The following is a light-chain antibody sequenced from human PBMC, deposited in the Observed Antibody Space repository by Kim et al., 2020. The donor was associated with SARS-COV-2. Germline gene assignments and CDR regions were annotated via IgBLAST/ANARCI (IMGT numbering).Light chain of an antibody. CDR1: NIGRKS. V-gene: IGLV3-9*01. CDR3: QIWDIDTV. Sequence: VSVALEQTARITCEGNNIGRKSVPWYQQRPGQAPVLVISRNNNRPSEIPERFSGPNSGDTATLTISRTQAGDEADYYCQIWDIDTVFGGGTQLTVL. CDR2: RNN. J-gene: IGLJ2*01.